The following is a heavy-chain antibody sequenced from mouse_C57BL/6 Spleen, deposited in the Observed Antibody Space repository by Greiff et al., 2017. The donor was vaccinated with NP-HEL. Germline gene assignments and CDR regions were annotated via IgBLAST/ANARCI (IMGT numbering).Heavy chain of an antibody. CDR3: ARERAHYYGSSYDAMDY. Sequence: EVKLVESGPGLVKPSQSLSLTCSVTGYSITSGYYWNWIRQFPGNKLEWMGYISYDGSNNYNPSLKNRISITRDTSKNQFFLKLNSVTTEDTATYYCARERAHYYGSSYDAMDYWGQGTSVTVSS. D-gene: IGHD1-1*01. CDR2: ISYDGSN. J-gene: IGHJ4*01. V-gene: IGHV3-6*01. CDR1: GYSITSGYY.